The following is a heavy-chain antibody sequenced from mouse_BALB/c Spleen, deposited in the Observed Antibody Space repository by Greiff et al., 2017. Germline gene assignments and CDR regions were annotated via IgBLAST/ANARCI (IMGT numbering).Heavy chain of an antibody. CDR1: GYSITSDYA. V-gene: IGHV3-2*02. J-gene: IGHJ2*01. CDR3: ARVYYDYAYFDY. Sequence: EVKLQESGPGLVKPSQSLSLTCTVTGYSITSDYAWNWIRQFPGNKLEWMGYISYSGSTSYNPSLKSRISITRDTSKNQFFLQLNSVTTEDTATYYCARVYYDYAYFDYWGQGTTLTVSS. D-gene: IGHD2-4*01. CDR2: ISYSGST.